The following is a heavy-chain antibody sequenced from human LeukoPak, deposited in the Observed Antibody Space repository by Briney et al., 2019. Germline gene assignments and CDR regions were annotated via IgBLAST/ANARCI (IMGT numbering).Heavy chain of an antibody. D-gene: IGHD2-8*01. Sequence: PGGSLRLSCAASGFTFSSYSMNWVRQAPGKGLEWVSYITGSSDSILYADSVKGRFTISRDNAKNSLYLQMNSLRAEDSALYYCVKVPRTNPDNFFDYLGQGTLVTVSS. CDR2: ITGSSDSI. CDR1: GFTFSSYS. V-gene: IGHV3-48*01. CDR3: VKVPRTNPDNFFDY. J-gene: IGHJ4*02.